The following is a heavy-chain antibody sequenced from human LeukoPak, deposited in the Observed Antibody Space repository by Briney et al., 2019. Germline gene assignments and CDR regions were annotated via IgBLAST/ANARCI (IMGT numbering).Heavy chain of an antibody. CDR2: IYYSGST. V-gene: IGHV4-59*01. CDR3: ARGRGGGGSSNNWFDP. J-gene: IGHJ5*02. Sequence: SGTPSLTCTVSGGSISSYYWSWIRQPPGKGLEWIGYIYYSGSTNYNPSLKSRVTISVDTSKNQFSLKLSSVTAADTAVYYCARGRGGGGSSNNWFDPWGQGTLVIVSS. CDR1: GGSISSYY. D-gene: IGHD2-15*01.